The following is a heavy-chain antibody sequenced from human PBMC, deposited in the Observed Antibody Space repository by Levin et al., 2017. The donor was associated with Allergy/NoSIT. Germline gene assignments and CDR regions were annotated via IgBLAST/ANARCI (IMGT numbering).Heavy chain of an antibody. CDR3: ARGAYDFWGYYYYYLDV. D-gene: IGHD3-3*01. CDR2: IYYSGDS. J-gene: IGHJ6*03. Sequence: SETLSLTCTVSGGPISTYYWSWIRQPPGKGLEWIGFIYYSGDSDYNPSLKSRVTIAIDTSKNQFSLKLTSVTAADTAVYYCARGAYDFWGYYYYYLDVWGKGTTVTVSS. CDR1: GGPISTYY. V-gene: IGHV4-59*01.